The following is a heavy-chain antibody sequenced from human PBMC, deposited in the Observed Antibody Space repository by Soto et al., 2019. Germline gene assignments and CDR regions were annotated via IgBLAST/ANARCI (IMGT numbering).Heavy chain of an antibody. CDR1: GGSISSSSYY. CDR2: IYYSGST. CDR3: ARAYSGYYPFDY. Sequence: PSETLSLTCTVSGGSISSSSYYWGWIRQPPGKGLEWIGSIYYSGSTYYNPSLKSRVTISVDTSKNQFSLKLSSVTAADTAVYYCARAYSGYYPFDYWGQGTLVTVSS. V-gene: IGHV4-39*01. J-gene: IGHJ4*02. D-gene: IGHD3-22*01.